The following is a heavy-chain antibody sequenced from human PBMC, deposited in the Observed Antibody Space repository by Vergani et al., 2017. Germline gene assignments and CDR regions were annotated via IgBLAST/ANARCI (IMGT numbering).Heavy chain of an antibody. J-gene: IGHJ6*03. D-gene: IGHD3-10*01. CDR2: IVVGSGNT. Sequence: QMQLVQSGPEVKKPGTSVKVSCKASGFTFTSSAVQWVRQARGQRLEWIGWIVVGSGNTNYAQKFQERVTITRDMSTSTPYMELSSLRSEDTAVYYCAAEGRTHHYYYYMDVWGKGTTVTVSS. CDR3: AAEGRTHHYYYYMDV. V-gene: IGHV1-58*01. CDR1: GFTFTSSA.